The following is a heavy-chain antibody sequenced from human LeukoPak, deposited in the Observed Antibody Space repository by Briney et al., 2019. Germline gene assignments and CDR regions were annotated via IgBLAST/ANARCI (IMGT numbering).Heavy chain of an antibody. CDR1: GYTFTGYH. CDR3: AGDMVRGVILRRVLEY. J-gene: IGHJ4*02. D-gene: IGHD3-10*01. CDR2: INPNSGGT. V-gene: IGHV1-2*02. Sequence: ASVKVSCKASGYTFTGYHMHWVRQAPGQGLEWMGWINPNSGGTNYAQKFQGRVTMTRDTSINTAYMELSRLRSDDTAVYYCAGDMVRGVILRRVLEYWGQGTLVTVSS.